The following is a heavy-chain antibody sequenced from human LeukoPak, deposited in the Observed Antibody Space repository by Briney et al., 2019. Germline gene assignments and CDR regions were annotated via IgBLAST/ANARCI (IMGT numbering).Heavy chain of an antibody. D-gene: IGHD4-17*01. CDR1: GGSISTFY. V-gene: IGHV4-59*01. Sequence: SETLSLTCTVSGGSISTFYWSWLRQPPGKGLEWIGYIYYSGSSNYNPSLKSRVTISVDTSKNQFSLRLSSVTAADTAVYYCAREDPQTTVPEGLDVWGQGTTVTVSS. J-gene: IGHJ6*02. CDR3: AREDPQTTVPEGLDV. CDR2: IYYSGSS.